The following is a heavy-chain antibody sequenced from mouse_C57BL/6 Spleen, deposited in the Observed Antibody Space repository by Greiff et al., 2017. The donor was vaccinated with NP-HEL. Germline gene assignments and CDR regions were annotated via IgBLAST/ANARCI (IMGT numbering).Heavy chain of an antibody. CDR3: TPFTTVKGYFDY. V-gene: IGHV14-4*01. Sequence: VQLKESGAELVRPGASVKLSCTASGFNIKDDYMHWVKQRPEQGLEWIGWIDPENGDTEYASKFQGKATITADTSSNTAYLQLSSLTSEDTAVYYWTPFTTVKGYFDYWGQGTTLTVSS. CDR1: GFNIKDDY. J-gene: IGHJ2*01. D-gene: IGHD1-1*01. CDR2: IDPENGDT.